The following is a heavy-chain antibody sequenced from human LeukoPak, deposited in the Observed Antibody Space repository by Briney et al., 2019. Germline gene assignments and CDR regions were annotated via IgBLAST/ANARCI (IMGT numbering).Heavy chain of an antibody. J-gene: IGHJ4*02. V-gene: IGHV3-23*01. CDR2: ISGSGTTT. Sequence: GSLRLSCAASGFMFTDHALSWVRQAPGKGLEWVSSISGSGTTTYYAESVGGRFTISRDNSKNTVYLQMNSLRADDTALYYCARVLTLWFGALDYWGQGRMVSV. CDR3: ARVLTLWFGALDY. D-gene: IGHD3-10*01. CDR1: GFMFTDHA.